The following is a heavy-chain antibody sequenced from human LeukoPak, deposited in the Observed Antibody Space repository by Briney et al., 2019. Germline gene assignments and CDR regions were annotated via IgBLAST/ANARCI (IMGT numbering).Heavy chain of an antibody. CDR1: GGSFSGYY. CDR2: IYYSGNT. J-gene: IGHJ6*03. D-gene: IGHD1-1*01. CDR3: ARHPHVRPYYYFYYMDV. Sequence: PSETLSLTCAVYGGSFSGYYWSWIRQPPGKGLEWIGSIYYSGNTYYNPSLKSRVTMSVDTSKNQFSLKLSSVTAADTAVYYCARHPHVRPYYYFYYMDVWGKGTTVTVSS. V-gene: IGHV4-34*01.